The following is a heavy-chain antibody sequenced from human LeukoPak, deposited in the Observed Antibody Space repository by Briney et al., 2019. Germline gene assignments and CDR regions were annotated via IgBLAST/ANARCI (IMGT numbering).Heavy chain of an antibody. J-gene: IGHJ6*02. CDR1: GFTFSNYA. D-gene: IGHD4-17*01. CDR2: IHYRGTT. V-gene: IGHV4-59*13. CDR3: ARDQMTTETAAYYGMDV. Sequence: MTGGSLRLSCAASGFTFSNYAMHWVRQSPGKGLEWLGNIHYRGTTNYSPSLKSRVTLSLDSSKSQFALKLSSVTAADTAVYYCARDQMTTETAAYYGMDVWGQGTTVTVSS.